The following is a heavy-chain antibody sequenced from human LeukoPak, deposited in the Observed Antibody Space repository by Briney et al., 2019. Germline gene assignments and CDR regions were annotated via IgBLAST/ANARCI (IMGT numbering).Heavy chain of an antibody. CDR1: GYTFTGYY. J-gene: IGHJ4*02. CDR2: INPNSGGT. Sequence: ASVKVSCKASGYTFTGYYMHWVRQAPGQGLEWMGWINPNSGGTNYAQKFQGRATMTRDTSISTAYMELSRLRSDDTAVYYCAREEPQWSPYRDDYWGQGTLVTVSS. CDR3: AREEPQWSPYRDDY. V-gene: IGHV1-2*02. D-gene: IGHD1-26*01.